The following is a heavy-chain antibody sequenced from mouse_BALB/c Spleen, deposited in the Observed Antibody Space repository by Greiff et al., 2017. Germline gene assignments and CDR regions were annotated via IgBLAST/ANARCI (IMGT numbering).Heavy chain of an antibody. Sequence: VKLQESGPGLVAPSQSLSITCTVSGFSLTSYGVHWVRQPPGKGLEWLGVIWAGGSTNYNSALMSRLSISKDNSKSQVFLKMNSLQTDDTAMYYCARAPIYDGYYYAMDYWGQGTSVTVSS. V-gene: IGHV2-9*02. D-gene: IGHD2-3*01. J-gene: IGHJ4*01. CDR3: ARAPIYDGYYYAMDY. CDR2: IWAGGST. CDR1: GFSLTSYG.